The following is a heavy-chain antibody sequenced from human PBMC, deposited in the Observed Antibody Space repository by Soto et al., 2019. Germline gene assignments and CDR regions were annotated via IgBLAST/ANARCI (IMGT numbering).Heavy chain of an antibody. Sequence: GASVKVSCKASGYTFTSYAMHWVRQAPGQRLEWMGWINAGNGNTKYSQKLQGRVTITRDTSASTAYMELSSLRSEDTAVYYCARVSVYYDSSGYFLDYWGQGTLVTVSS. D-gene: IGHD3-22*01. CDR2: INAGNGNT. CDR3: ARVSVYYDSSGYFLDY. V-gene: IGHV1-3*01. J-gene: IGHJ4*02. CDR1: GYTFTSYA.